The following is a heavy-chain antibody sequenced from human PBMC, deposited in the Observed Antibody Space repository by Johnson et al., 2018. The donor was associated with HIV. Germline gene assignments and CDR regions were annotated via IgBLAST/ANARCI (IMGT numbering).Heavy chain of an antibody. Sequence: QMLLVESGGGVVQPGRSLRLSCAASGFTFSSYAMHWVRQAPGKGLEWVAVISYDGSNKYYADSVKGRFTISRDNSKNSLYLAMNSLRVEDTAVYYCARDGRWGSRDAFDIWGQGTMVTVSS. CDR2: ISYDGSNK. D-gene: IGHD7-27*01. CDR3: ARDGRWGSRDAFDI. V-gene: IGHV3-30-3*01. CDR1: GFTFSSYA. J-gene: IGHJ3*02.